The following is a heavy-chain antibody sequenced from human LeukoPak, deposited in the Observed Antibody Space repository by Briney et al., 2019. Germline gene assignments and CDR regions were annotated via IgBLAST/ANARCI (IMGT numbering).Heavy chain of an antibody. CDR1: GGSISSYY. Sequence: SETLSLTCTVSGGSISSYYWSWVRQPPGKGLEWVGYIYYSGSTNYNPSLKSRVTISVDTSKNQFSLKLSSVTAADTAVYYCARVRRDSYSYCVRSWEFYFDYWGQGTLVTVSS. V-gene: IGHV4-59*08. J-gene: IGHJ4*02. CDR3: ARVRRDSYSYCVRSWEFYFDY. CDR2: IYYSGST. D-gene: IGHD5-18*01.